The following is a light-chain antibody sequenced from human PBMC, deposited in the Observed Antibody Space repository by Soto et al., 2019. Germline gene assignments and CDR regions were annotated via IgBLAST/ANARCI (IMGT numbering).Light chain of an antibody. CDR3: GTWDSSLSAVV. CDR1: SSNIGNNY. J-gene: IGLJ2*01. Sequence: QSVLTQPPSVSAAPGQKVTFSCSGSSSNIGNNYVSWYQQLPGTAPKLLIYDSNKRPSGIPDRFSGSKSGTSATLGITGLQTGDEDDYYCGTWDSSLSAVVFGGGTKLTVL. CDR2: DSN. V-gene: IGLV1-51*01.